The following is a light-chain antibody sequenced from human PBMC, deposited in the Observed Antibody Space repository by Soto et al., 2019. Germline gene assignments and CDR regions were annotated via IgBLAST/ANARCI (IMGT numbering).Light chain of an antibody. CDR3: QQFNYWPPIT. Sequence: DIQMTQSPSSVSASVGDRVTITCRASQVISSWLVRYQQKPGKAPKLLIYAASSLQSGVPSRFSGSGSGTDFTLTISSLQSEDFAVYYCQQFNYWPPITFGQGTRLEIK. V-gene: IGKV1-12*01. CDR2: AAS. CDR1: QVISSW. J-gene: IGKJ5*01.